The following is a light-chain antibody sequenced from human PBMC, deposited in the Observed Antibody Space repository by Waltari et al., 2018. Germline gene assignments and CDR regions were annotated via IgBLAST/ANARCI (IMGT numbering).Light chain of an antibody. CDR1: QYISTY. J-gene: IGKJ1*01. CDR2: AAS. CDR3: QQSYDTPRT. Sequence: DFQMTQFPSSLSASVGDRVPITCRASQYISTYLNWYQQKPGKGPKLLIYAASTLQSGVPSRFSGSGSGTDFTFTISSLQLEDFATYYCQQSYDTPRTFGQGTKVEVK. V-gene: IGKV1-39*01.